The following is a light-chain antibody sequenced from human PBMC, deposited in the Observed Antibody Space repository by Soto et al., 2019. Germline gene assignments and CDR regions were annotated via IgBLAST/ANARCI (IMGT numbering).Light chain of an antibody. V-gene: IGKV1-27*01. CDR2: VAS. CDR3: QKYNSAPWT. Sequence: DIQMTQSPSSLSASVGDRVTITCRASQGISNYLAWYQQQPGKVPKLLIYVASALQSGIPSRFSGSGYWTDFTLTISSLQPEDVATYYCQKYNSAPWTFGQGTKCEIK. CDR1: QGISNY. J-gene: IGKJ1*01.